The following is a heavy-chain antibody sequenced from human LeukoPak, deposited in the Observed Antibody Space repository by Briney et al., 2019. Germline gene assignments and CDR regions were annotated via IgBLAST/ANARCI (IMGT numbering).Heavy chain of an antibody. V-gene: IGHV3-9*03. Sequence: HPGVSLRLSCAASGFTFDDYAMHWVRQAPGKGLEWVTGISWNSGSIGYADSVKGRFTISRDNAKNSLYLRMNSLRAEDMAVYYCAKALPPHFDYWGQGTLVTVSS. CDR3: AKALPPHFDY. CDR2: ISWNSGSI. CDR1: GFTFDDYA. J-gene: IGHJ4*02.